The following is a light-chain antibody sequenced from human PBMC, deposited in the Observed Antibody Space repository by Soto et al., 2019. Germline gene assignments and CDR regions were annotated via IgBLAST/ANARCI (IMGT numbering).Light chain of an antibody. CDR3: LQHNTYPYT. V-gene: IGKV1-17*01. J-gene: IGKJ2*01. Sequence: DIQMTQSPSSLSASVGDRVTITCRASQGISNLLGWFQHKPGKAPKRLIYAASSLQGGVPARFSGSGSGTEFTLTITGLQPEDFADYYCLQHNTYPYTFGQGTKLEIK. CDR2: AAS. CDR1: QGISNL.